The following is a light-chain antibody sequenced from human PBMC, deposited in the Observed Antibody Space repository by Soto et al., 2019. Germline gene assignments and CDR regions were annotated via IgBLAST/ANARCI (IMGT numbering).Light chain of an antibody. Sequence: QSVLTQPASVSGSPGQSITISCTGTSSAVGSYNLVSWYQQHPGKAPKLMIYEGSKRPSGVSNRFSGSKSGNTASLTISGLQAEDEADYYCCSYAGSPFYVFGTGTKVTVL. J-gene: IGLJ1*01. V-gene: IGLV2-23*01. CDR1: SSAVGSYNL. CDR3: CSYAGSPFYV. CDR2: EGS.